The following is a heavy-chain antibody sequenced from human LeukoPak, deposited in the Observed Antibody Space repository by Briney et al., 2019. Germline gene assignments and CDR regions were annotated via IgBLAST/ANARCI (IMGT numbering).Heavy chain of an antibody. D-gene: IGHD5-12*01. CDR3: ARDNSGYDMFLFAFDI. Sequence: SETLSLTCTVSGYSISSGYYWGWIRQPPGKGLEWIGSIYYSGSTYYNPSLKSRVTISVDTSKNQFSLKLSSVTAADTAVYYCARDNSGYDMFLFAFDIWGQGTMVTVSS. J-gene: IGHJ3*02. V-gene: IGHV4-38-2*02. CDR1: GYSISSGYY. CDR2: IYYSGST.